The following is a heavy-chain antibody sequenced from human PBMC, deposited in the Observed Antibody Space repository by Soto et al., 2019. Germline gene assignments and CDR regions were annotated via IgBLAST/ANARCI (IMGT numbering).Heavy chain of an antibody. CDR2: IYWDDDE. CDR1: GCSLNTGGVG. Sequence: ITLKESGPTLVKPTQILTLTCTFSGCSLNTGGVGVGWVRQPRGKAMEGLALIYWDDDERYRPSLRSRLNITKDTINNQVVLTMTNMDPEDTATYYCVRNWRYYGGVYYYGMDAWGQGTTVTVSS. J-gene: IGHJ6*02. CDR3: VRNWRYYGGVYYYGMDA. V-gene: IGHV2-5*02. D-gene: IGHD3-10*01.